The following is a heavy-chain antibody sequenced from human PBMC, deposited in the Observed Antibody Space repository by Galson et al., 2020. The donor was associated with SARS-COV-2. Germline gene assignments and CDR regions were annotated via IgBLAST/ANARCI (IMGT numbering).Heavy chain of an antibody. V-gene: IGHV3-7*04. CDR1: GFIFSTYW. D-gene: IGHD1-1*01. Sequence: GGSLRLSCAASGFIFSTYWMTWIRQAPGKGLEWVASIKKDGSEKYYVDSVKGRLTISRDNAKNSLYLQMNSLRAEDTAVYYCARDHGQRSFDYWGQGILVTVSS. CDR3: ARDHGQRSFDY. CDR2: IKKDGSEK. J-gene: IGHJ4*02.